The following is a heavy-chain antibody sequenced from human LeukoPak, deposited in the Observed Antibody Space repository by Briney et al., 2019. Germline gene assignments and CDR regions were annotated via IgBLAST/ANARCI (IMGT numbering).Heavy chain of an antibody. D-gene: IGHD3-10*01. Sequence: SHTLSLTCTVSGGSISSGDYYWSWIRQPPGKGLEWIGYIYYSGSTYYNPSLKSRVTISVDTSKNQFSLKLSSVTAADTAVYYCVRDAPSYGSGSFAPSPYWGQGTLVTVSS. V-gene: IGHV4-30-4*01. CDR2: IYYSGST. CDR1: GGSISSGDYY. J-gene: IGHJ4*02. CDR3: VRDAPSYGSGSFAPSPY.